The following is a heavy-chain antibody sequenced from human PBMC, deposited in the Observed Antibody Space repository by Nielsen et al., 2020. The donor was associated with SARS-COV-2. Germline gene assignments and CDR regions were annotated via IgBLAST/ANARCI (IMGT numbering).Heavy chain of an antibody. CDR2: IWYDGSNK. V-gene: IGHV3-33*01. D-gene: IGHD3-10*01. J-gene: IGHJ5*02. CDR3: ARDGGSGSYFNWFDP. CDR1: GFTFSSYG. Sequence: GKSLKISCAASGFTFSSYGMHWVRQAPGKGLEWVAVIWYDGSNKYYADSVKGRFTISRDNSKNTLYLQMNSLRDEDTAVYYCARDGGSGSYFNWFDPWGQGTLVTVSS.